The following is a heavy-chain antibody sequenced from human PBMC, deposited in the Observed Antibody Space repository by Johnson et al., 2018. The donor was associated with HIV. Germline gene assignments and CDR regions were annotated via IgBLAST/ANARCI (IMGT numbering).Heavy chain of an antibody. J-gene: IGHJ3*02. CDR3: ARERGDSSRTAFDI. V-gene: IGHV3-30-3*01. Sequence: QVQLVESGGGLVQPGGSLRLSCAASGFTVSSNYMSWVRQAPGKGLEWVAVISYGGNKQYYVDSVEGRFTISRDNSKDTLYRQMNNLTIEDTAVYSCARERGDSSRTAFDIWGQGTMVTVSS. CDR2: ISYGGNKQ. D-gene: IGHD6-19*01. CDR1: GFTVSSNY.